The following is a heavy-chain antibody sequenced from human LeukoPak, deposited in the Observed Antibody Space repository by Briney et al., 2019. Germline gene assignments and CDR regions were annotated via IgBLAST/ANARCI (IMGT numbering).Heavy chain of an antibody. Sequence: GGSLRLSCAASGFTFSSYWMHWVRQAPGKGLVWVSRVNSDGSGTTYADSVKGRVTISRDNAKNTLYLQMNSLRADDTAVHYCGLIAAAVPFQRWGQGTLVTVSS. J-gene: IGHJ1*01. V-gene: IGHV3-74*01. CDR1: GFTFSSYW. D-gene: IGHD6-13*01. CDR3: GLIAAAVPFQR. CDR2: VNSDGSGT.